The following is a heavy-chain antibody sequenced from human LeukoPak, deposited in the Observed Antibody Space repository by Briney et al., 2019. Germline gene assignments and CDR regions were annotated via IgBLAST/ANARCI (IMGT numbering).Heavy chain of an antibody. V-gene: IGHV1-69*05. CDR1: GGTFSSYA. CDR3: ARELPLTGEQDAFDI. Sequence: ASVKVSCKASGGTFSSYAISWVRQAPGQGLEWMGGIIPIFGTANYAQKFQGRVTITTDESTSTAYMELSSLRSEDTAVYYYARELPLTGEQDAFDIWGQGTMVTVSS. CDR2: IIPIFGTA. J-gene: IGHJ3*02. D-gene: IGHD7-27*01.